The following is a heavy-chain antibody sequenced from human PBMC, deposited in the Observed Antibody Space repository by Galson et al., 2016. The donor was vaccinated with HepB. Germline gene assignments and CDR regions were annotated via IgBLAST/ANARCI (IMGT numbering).Heavy chain of an antibody. CDR2: ISYDGSNK. CDR1: GFTFSSYG. J-gene: IGHJ3*01. V-gene: IGHV3-30*03. CDR3: ASLRGGGGDEARTIKAFDF. D-gene: IGHD2-21*02. Sequence: SLRLSCAASGFTFSSYGMHWVRQAPGKGLEWVAVISYDGSNKYYADSVKGRFTISRDNSKNTLYLQMNSLRAEDTALYYCASLRGGGGDEARTIKAFDFWGQGTMVTVSS.